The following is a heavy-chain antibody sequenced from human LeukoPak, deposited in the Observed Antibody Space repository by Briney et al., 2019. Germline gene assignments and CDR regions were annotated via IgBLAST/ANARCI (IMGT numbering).Heavy chain of an antibody. D-gene: IGHD2-8*02. J-gene: IGHJ6*02. CDR2: IIPLVDVT. Sequence: SVKVSCKASGDSFGRYGISWVRQAPGQGLEWVGRIIPLVDVTNYAQRFQGKVTITADRFTSTAYLELTSLTSDDTAVYYCARDMSPPGVLVTSDYGMDVWGRGTTVIVSS. CDR1: GDSFGRYG. CDR3: ARDMSPPGVLVTSDYGMDV. V-gene: IGHV1-69*04.